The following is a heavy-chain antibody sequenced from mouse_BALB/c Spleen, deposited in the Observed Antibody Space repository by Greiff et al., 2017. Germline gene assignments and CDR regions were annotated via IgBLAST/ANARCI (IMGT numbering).Heavy chain of an antibody. CDR1: GYTFTDYN. Sequence: VQLQQSGPELVKPGASVKIPCKASGYTFTDYNMDWVKQSHGKSLEWIGDINPNNGGTIYNQKFKGKATLTVDKSSSTAYMELRSLTSEDTAVYYCARSDYTGYYFDDWGQGTTLTVSS. CDR3: ARSDYTGYYFDD. V-gene: IGHV1-18*01. J-gene: IGHJ2*01. D-gene: IGHD2-13*01. CDR2: INPNNGGT.